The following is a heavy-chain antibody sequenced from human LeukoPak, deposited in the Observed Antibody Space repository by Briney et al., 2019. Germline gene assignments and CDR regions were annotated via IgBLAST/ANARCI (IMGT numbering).Heavy chain of an antibody. Sequence: GRCLSLSRAPSAPTFSRYWTDWVPPRPRGGPWWVSRIHSDGKSTSYADSVKGRFTISRDNAKDTLYLQMNSLRAEDTAVYLCAKSRAGSSGFYFDYWGQGTLVTVSS. J-gene: IGHJ4*02. CDR1: APTFSRYW. CDR2: IHSDGKST. D-gene: IGHD3-22*01. CDR3: AKSRAGSSGFYFDY. V-gene: IGHV3-74*01.